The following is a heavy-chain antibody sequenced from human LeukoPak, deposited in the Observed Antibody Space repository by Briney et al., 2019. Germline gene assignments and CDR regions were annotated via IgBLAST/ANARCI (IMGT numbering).Heavy chain of an antibody. J-gene: IGHJ6*03. D-gene: IGHD4-17*01. CDR3: ARYPTGYYYYMDV. CDR1: GGSISSYY. CDR2: IYHSGST. Sequence: SETLSLTCTVSGGSISSYYWGWIRQPPGKGLEWIGSIYHSGSTYYNPSLKSRVTISVDTSKNQFSLKLSSVTAADTAVYYCARYPTGYYYYMDVWGKGTTVTVSS. V-gene: IGHV4-38-2*02.